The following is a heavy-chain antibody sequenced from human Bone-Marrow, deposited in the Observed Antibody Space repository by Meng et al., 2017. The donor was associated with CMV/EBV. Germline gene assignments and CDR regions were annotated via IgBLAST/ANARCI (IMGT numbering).Heavy chain of an antibody. J-gene: IGHJ6*02. CDR2: IYSGGST. D-gene: IGHD2-2*01. V-gene: IGHV3-66*02. CDR3: ARAPVVPAADTYYYYGMDV. CDR1: GFTFSNYA. Sequence: GGSLRLSCAASGFTFSNYAMSWVRQAPGKGLEWVSVIYSGGSTYYADSVKGRFTISRDNSKNTLYLQMNSLRAEDTAVYYCARAPVVPAADTYYYYGMDVWGQGTTVTVSS.